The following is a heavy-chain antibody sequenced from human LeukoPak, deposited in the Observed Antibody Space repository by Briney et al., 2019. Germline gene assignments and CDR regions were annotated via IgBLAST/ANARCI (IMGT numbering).Heavy chain of an antibody. V-gene: IGHV1-18*01. CDR2: ISAYNGHT. CDR3: ARGGRWELPRPYAFDI. D-gene: IGHD1-26*01. CDR1: GYTFTSYG. J-gene: IGHJ3*02. Sequence: PSVKVSCKASGYTFTSYGISWVRQAPGQGLEWMGWISAYNGHTNYAQKLQGRVTMTTDTSTSTAYMELRSLRSDDTAVYYCARGGRWELPRPYAFDIWGQGTMVTVSS.